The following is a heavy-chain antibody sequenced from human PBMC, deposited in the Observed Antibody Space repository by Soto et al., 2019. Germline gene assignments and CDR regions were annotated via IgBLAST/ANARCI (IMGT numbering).Heavy chain of an antibody. Sequence: EASVKVSCKASGYTFTSYYMHWVRQAPGQGLEWMGMINANGGNTSYAQKLQGRVTMTTDTSTSTAYMELRSLRSDDTAVYYCARDRENSSGWSLYDAFDIWGQGTMVTVSS. CDR2: INANGGNT. CDR1: GYTFTSYY. D-gene: IGHD6-19*01. V-gene: IGHV1-46*01. J-gene: IGHJ3*02. CDR3: ARDRENSSGWSLYDAFDI.